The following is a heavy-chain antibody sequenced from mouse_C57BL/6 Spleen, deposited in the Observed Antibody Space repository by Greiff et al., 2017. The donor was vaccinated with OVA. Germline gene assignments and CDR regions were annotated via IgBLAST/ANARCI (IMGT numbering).Heavy chain of an antibody. J-gene: IGHJ2*01. CDR1: GYTFTTYP. Sequence: VQLQPSWAELVKPGASVKMSCKASGYTFTTYPIEWMKQNHGKSLEWIGNFHPYNDDTKYNEKFKGKATLTVEKSSSTVYLELSRLTSDDSAVYYCARGYDGYPYYCDYWGQGTTLTVSS. CDR3: ARGYDGYPYYCDY. V-gene: IGHV1-47*01. CDR2: FHPYNDDT. D-gene: IGHD2-3*01.